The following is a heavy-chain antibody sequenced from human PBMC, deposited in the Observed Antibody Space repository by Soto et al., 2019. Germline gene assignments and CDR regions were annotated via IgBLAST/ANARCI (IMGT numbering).Heavy chain of an antibody. J-gene: IGHJ4*02. CDR3: ARESEDLTSNFDY. CDR1: IFTFTRYS. CDR2: ISSTTNYI. V-gene: IGHV3-21*06. Sequence: PVGSLILSCAASIFTFTRYSMNWVRPAPGKGLEWVSSISSTTNYIYYGDSMKGRFTISRDNAKNSLYLEMNSLRAEDTAVYYCARESEDLTSNFDYWGQGTRVTAPQ.